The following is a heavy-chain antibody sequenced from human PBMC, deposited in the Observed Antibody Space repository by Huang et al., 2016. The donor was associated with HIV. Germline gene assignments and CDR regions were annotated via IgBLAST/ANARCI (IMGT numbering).Heavy chain of an antibody. Sequence: ELTMHWVRQAPGKGLEWKGGFDPEKGEIVYAKKFQGRVTMTEDTSTDTAYLEMRNLRSEDTAMYFCTAGDFGDYEPLDYWGQGTLITVTS. J-gene: IGHJ4*02. V-gene: IGHV1-24*01. CDR2: FDPEKGEI. D-gene: IGHD4-17*01. CDR3: TAGDFGDYEPLDY. CDR1: ELT.